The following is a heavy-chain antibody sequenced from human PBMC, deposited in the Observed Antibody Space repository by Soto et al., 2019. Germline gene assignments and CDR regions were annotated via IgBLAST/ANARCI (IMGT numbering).Heavy chain of an antibody. CDR2: ISSSSSTI. J-gene: IGHJ4*02. D-gene: IGHD6-13*01. V-gene: IGHV3-48*02. CDR1: GFTFSSYS. Sequence: PXGSLRLSCAASGFTFSSYSMNWVRQAPGKGLEWVSYISSSSSTIYYADSVKGRFTISRDNAKNSLYLQMNSLRDEDTAVYYCARSHQSNMRFIAAAGPLDYWGQGTLVTVSS. CDR3: ARSHQSNMRFIAAAGPLDY.